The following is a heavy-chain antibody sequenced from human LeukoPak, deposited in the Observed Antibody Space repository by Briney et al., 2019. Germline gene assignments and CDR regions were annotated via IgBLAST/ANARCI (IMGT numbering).Heavy chain of an antibody. CDR1: GFTFSSYN. CDR2: ISSSSSYI. CDR3: ARDPVGATDY. Sequence: PGGSLRPSCAASGFTFSSYNMNWVRQAPGKGLEWVSSISSSSSYIYYADSVKGRFTTSRDNAKNSLYLQMNSLRVEDTAVYYCARDPVGATDYWGQGTLVTVSS. V-gene: IGHV3-21*01. J-gene: IGHJ4*02. D-gene: IGHD1-26*01.